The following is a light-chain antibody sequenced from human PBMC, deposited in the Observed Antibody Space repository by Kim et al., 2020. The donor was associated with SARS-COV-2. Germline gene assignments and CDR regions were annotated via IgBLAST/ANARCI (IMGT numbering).Light chain of an antibody. J-gene: IGLJ1*01. CDR2: EVR. CDR1: SSDVGSYNR. Sequence: SVTISCTGSSSDVGSYNRVSWYQQSPGTGPKLLIYEVRNRPSGVPDRFSGSKSGNTASLTISGLQAEDEADYYCISYTASSSFVFGTGTKVTVL. V-gene: IGLV2-18*02. CDR3: ISYTASSSFV.